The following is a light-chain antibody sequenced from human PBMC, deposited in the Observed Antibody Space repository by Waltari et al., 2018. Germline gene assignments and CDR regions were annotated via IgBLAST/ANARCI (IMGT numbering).Light chain of an antibody. J-gene: IGLJ2*01. Sequence: SYELTQPPSVSVSPGQTARITCSGDALPRQYAYWYHQKPGQAPALVIYKDNERPSGIPERFSGSSSGTTVTLTISGVQAEDEADYYCQSADSSGTFVVFGGGTRLTVL. CDR1: ALPRQY. CDR2: KDN. CDR3: QSADSSGTFVV. V-gene: IGLV3-25*03.